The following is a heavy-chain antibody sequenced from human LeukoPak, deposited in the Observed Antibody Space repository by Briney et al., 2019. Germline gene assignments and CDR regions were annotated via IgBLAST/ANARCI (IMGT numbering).Heavy chain of an antibody. V-gene: IGHV6-1*01. CDR3: ARGWINFDY. CDR1: GDSVSSNSAA. Sequence: SQTLSLTCAISGDSVSSNSAAWNWIRQSPSRGLEWLGRTYYRSKWYSDLGVSVKRRITINADTSRNQFSLQLNSVTPEDTAVYYCARGWINFDYWGQGTLVTVSS. J-gene: IGHJ4*02. D-gene: IGHD5-12*01. CDR2: TYYRSKWYS.